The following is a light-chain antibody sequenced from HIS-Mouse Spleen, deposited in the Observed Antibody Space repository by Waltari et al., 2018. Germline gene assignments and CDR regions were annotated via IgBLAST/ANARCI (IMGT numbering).Light chain of an antibody. CDR2: EVS. J-gene: IGLJ3*02. CDR3: SSYTSSSTLV. Sequence: QSALTQPASVSGSPGQSITISCTGTSSDVGGYNDVSWYQQHPGKAPKPMIYEVSNRPSGVSNRFSGSKSGNTASLTISGLQAEDEADYYCSSYTSSSTLVFGGGTKLTVL. CDR1: SSDVGGYND. V-gene: IGLV2-14*01.